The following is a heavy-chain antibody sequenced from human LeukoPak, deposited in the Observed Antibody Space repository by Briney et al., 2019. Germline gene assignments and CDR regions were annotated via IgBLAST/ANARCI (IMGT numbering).Heavy chain of an antibody. D-gene: IGHD5-18*01. Sequence: PGGSLRLSCAASGFTFSSYSMNWVRQAPGKGLEWVSSISSSSSYIYYADSVKGRFTISRDNAKNYLYLQMNSLRAEDTAVYYCARGFVDTAMVPPGDDAFDIWGQGTMVPVSS. CDR1: GFTFSSYS. J-gene: IGHJ3*02. V-gene: IGHV3-21*01. CDR2: ISSSSSYI. CDR3: ARGFVDTAMVPPGDDAFDI.